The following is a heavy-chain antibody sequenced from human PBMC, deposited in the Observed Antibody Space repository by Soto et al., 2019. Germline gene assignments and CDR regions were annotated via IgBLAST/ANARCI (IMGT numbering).Heavy chain of an antibody. Sequence: EVQLVESGGGLVQPGGSLRLSCAASGFSFSAYWIHWVRQAPEKGLEWVSRIKTDGSSTDYADSVKGRFTISRDNAKNILYLQRDSLRVEDTAVYYCAKREGNTFGLFHWGQGTLVTVSS. V-gene: IGHV3-74*01. D-gene: IGHD5-18*01. J-gene: IGHJ4*02. CDR2: IKTDGSST. CDR3: AKREGNTFGLFH. CDR1: GFSFSAYW.